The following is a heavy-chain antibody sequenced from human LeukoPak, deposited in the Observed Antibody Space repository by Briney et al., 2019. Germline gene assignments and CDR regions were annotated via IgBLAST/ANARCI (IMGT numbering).Heavy chain of an antibody. D-gene: IGHD6-19*01. J-gene: IGHJ4*02. CDR1: GGSFSGYY. CDR3: ARKQWPTGGTNFDY. Sequence: SETLSLTCAVYGGSFSGYYWSWIRQPPGKGLEWIGEINHSGSTNYNPSLKSRVTISVDTSKNQFSLKLSSVTAADTAEYYCARKQWPTGGTNFDYWGQGTLVTVSS. CDR2: INHSGST. V-gene: IGHV4-34*01.